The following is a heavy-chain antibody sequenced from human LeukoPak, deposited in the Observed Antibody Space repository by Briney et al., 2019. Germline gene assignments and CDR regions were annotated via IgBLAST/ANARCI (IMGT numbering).Heavy chain of an antibody. CDR2: IQYDGNAK. V-gene: IGHV3-30*02. Sequence: GGSLRLSCTASGFTFNTYAMHWVRQAPGKGLEWVAFIQYDGNAKHYADSVAGRFTISGDISTNTLYLQMNSLRADDTAVYYCVSHPRGYGIFHIWGQGTMLTVSS. J-gene: IGHJ3*02. D-gene: IGHD5-12*01. CDR3: VSHPRGYGIFHI. CDR1: GFTFNTYA.